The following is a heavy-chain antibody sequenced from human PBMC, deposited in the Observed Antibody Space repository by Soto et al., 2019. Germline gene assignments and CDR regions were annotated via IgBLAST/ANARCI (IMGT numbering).Heavy chain of an antibody. CDR2: ISYSGST. D-gene: IGHD3-22*01. CDR1: GGSISDGYY. Sequence: QVQLQESGPGLVKPSQTLSLTCTVSGGSISDGYYWSWIRQHPGKGLEWIGSISYSGSTSYNPSLKSRLTISVDRSKSQFSLNLSSVTAADTAVYYCARRDRSGYSYWLDTRGQGTLVTVSS. J-gene: IGHJ5*02. V-gene: IGHV4-31*03. CDR3: ARRDRSGYSYWLDT.